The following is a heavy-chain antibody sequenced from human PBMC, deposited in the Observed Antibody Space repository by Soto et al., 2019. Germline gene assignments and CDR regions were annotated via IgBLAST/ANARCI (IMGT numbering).Heavy chain of an antibody. J-gene: IGHJ6*02. CDR3: AREGVAPYYYYGMDV. CDR2: INPSGGST. D-gene: IGHD5-12*01. CDR1: GYTFTSYY. V-gene: IGHV1-46*01. Sequence: ASVKVSCKASGYTFTSYYMHWVRQAPGQGLEWMGIINPSGGSTSYAQKFQGRVTMTTDTSTSTVHMEVRSLRSDDTAAYYCAREGVAPYYYYGMDVWGQGTPVTVSS.